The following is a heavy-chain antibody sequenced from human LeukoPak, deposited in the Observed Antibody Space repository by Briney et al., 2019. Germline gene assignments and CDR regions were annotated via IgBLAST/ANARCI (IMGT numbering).Heavy chain of an antibody. CDR3: ARDQGGEYYDILTGYPTYYYYYMDV. CDR2: ISAYNGNT. CDR1: GYTFTSYG. D-gene: IGHD3-9*01. J-gene: IGHJ6*03. V-gene: IGHV1-18*01. Sequence: GASVKVSCKASGYTFTSYGISWVRQAPGQGLEWMGWISAYNGNTNYAQKLQGRVIMTTDTSTSTAYMELRSLRSDDTAVYYCARDQGGEYYDILTGYPTYYYYYMDVWGKGTTVTISS.